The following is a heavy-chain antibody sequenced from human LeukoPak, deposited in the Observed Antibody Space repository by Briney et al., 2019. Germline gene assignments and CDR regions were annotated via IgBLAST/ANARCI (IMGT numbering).Heavy chain of an antibody. CDR3: ARRYQLSTFFDY. J-gene: IGHJ4*02. V-gene: IGHV4-39*01. D-gene: IGHD2-2*01. CDR2: IYYSGST. CDR1: GGSISSSSYS. Sequence: SETLSLTCTVSGGSISSSSYSWGWIRQPPGKGLEWIGSIYYSGSTYYNPSLKSRVTISVDTSKNQFSLKLSSVTAADTAVYYCARRYQLSTFFDYWGQGTLVTVSS.